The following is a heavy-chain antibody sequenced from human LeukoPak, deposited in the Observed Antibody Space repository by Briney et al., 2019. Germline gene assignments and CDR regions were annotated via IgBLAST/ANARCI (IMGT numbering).Heavy chain of an antibody. Sequence: SVKVSCKASGGTFSSYAISWVRQAPGQGLEWMGGIIPIFGTANYAQKFQGRVTLTTDESTSTAYMELSSLRSEDTAVYYCARGPAGRITMVRGVTTYYYYYMDVWGKGTTVTVSS. D-gene: IGHD3-10*01. CDR1: GGTFSSYA. CDR3: ARGPAGRITMVRGVTTYYYYYMDV. V-gene: IGHV1-69*05. CDR2: IIPIFGTA. J-gene: IGHJ6*03.